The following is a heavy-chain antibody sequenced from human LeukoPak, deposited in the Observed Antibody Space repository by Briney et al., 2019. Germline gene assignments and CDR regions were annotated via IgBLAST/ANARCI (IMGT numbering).Heavy chain of an antibody. Sequence: SETLSLTCAVSGGSISSSNWWSWVRQPPGKGLEWIGEIYHSGSTNYNPSLKSRVTISVDKSKNQFSLKLSSVTAADTAVYYCARFDDGSGSYYNHWGQGTLVTVSS. CDR3: ARFDDGSGSYYNH. CDR1: GGSISSSNW. CDR2: IYHSGST. D-gene: IGHD3-10*01. V-gene: IGHV4-4*02. J-gene: IGHJ5*02.